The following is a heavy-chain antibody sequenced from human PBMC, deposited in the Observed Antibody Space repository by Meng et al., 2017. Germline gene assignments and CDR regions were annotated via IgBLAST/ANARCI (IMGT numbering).Heavy chain of an antibody. CDR2: KYYRSKWYN. V-gene: IGHV6-1*01. J-gene: IGHJ4*02. D-gene: IGHD6-19*01. CDR1: WESVVSKSAC. Sequence: LEQSGPRLLNPSLHLSLTCAISWESVVSKSACWNWIRQSPSRGLEWLGRKYYRSKWYNDYAVSVKSRITINPDTSKNQFSLQLNSVTPEDTAVYYCARDRSGWYSGRGPFDYWGQGTLVTVSS. CDR3: ARDRSGWYSGRGPFDY.